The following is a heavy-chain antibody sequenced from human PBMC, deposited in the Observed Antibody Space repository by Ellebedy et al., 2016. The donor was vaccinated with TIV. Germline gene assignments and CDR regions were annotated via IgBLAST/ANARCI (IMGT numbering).Heavy chain of an antibody. V-gene: IGHV3-30-3*01. CDR1: GFIFSSYA. CDR3: ARDLRQCPYTSCYGLGY. D-gene: IGHD2-2*01. J-gene: IGHJ4*02. Sequence: GESLKISXEASGFIFSSYAMYWVRQAPGKGLEWVAISSNDGSYPHYADSVDGRFTISRDDSKNTLYLQMSSLRAEDTAVYYCARDLRQCPYTSCYGLGYWGQGTLVTVSS. CDR2: SSNDGSYP.